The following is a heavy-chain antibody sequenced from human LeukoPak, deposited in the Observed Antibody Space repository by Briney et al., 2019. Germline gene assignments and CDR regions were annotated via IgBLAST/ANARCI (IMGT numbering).Heavy chain of an antibody. CDR2: MNPNSGNT. V-gene: IGHV1-8*01. D-gene: IGHD4-23*01. CDR3: ARGLDGGSYYYYYMDA. Sequence: ASVKVSCKASGYTFTSYDINWVRQATGQGLEWMGWMNPNSGNTGYAQKFQGRVTMTRNTSISTAYMELSSLRSEDTAVYYCARGLDGGSYYYYYMDAWGKGTTVTVSS. CDR1: GYTFTSYD. J-gene: IGHJ6*03.